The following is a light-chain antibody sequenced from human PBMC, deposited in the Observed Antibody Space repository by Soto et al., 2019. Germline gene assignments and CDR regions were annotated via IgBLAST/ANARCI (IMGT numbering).Light chain of an antibody. Sequence: EIVLTQSPGTLSLSPGERATLSCRASQSVSSNYLACYQQKRGQAPRLLTYGASSRATGIPTRFSGSGSGTDFTLTISRLEPEDFAVYYCQQYDTSPRTFGQGTQVEI. CDR1: QSVSSNY. CDR3: QQYDTSPRT. V-gene: IGKV3-20*01. CDR2: GAS. J-gene: IGKJ1*01.